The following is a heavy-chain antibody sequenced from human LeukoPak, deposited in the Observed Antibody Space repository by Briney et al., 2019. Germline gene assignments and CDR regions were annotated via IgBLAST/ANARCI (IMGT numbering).Heavy chain of an antibody. D-gene: IGHD6-19*01. CDR1: GFTGSSYW. CDR3: ARGTTSGWYFDY. Sequence: GGSLRLPCAASGFTGSSYWMSWVRQAPGKGLEWVANIKQDGSEKYYVDSVKGRFTISRDNAKNSLYLQMNSLRAEDTAVYYCARGTTSGWYFDYWGQGTLVTVSS. J-gene: IGHJ4*02. V-gene: IGHV3-7*01. CDR2: IKQDGSEK.